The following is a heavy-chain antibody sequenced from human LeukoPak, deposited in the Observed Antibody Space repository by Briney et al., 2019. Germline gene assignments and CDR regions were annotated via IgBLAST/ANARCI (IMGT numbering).Heavy chain of an antibody. V-gene: IGHV3-33*01. CDR2: IWYDGNTK. Sequence: AGRSLRLSCAASGFSFSTYGMHWVRQAPGKGLEWVAVIWYDGNTKYYADSVKGRFTISRDKSKNTLYLQMNSLKPEDTAVYYCARGEAFHYDSSGYTDYWGQGTLVTVSP. D-gene: IGHD3-22*01. CDR1: GFSFSTYG. J-gene: IGHJ4*02. CDR3: ARGEAFHYDSSGYTDY.